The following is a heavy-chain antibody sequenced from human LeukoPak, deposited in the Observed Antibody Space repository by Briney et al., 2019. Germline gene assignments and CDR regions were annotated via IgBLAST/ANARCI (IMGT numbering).Heavy chain of an antibody. J-gene: IGHJ4*02. CDR3: VRDAQRGFDYSNSLQY. V-gene: IGHV3-33*01. CDR2: IWSDGTNK. D-gene: IGHD4-11*01. CDR1: GFTFSHYG. Sequence: GGSLRLSCAASGFTFSHYGLHWVRQAPGKGLEWVAVIWSDGTNKYYTDSVKGRFTISRDDSMKTLYLQMDSLRAEDTAIYFCVRDAQRGFDYSNSLQYWGQGSLVTVSA.